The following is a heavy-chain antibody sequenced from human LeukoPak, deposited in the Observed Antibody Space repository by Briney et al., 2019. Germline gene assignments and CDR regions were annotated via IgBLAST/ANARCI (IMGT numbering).Heavy chain of an antibody. J-gene: IGHJ4*02. CDR2: IYHSGST. D-gene: IGHD5-18*01. V-gene: IGHV4-38-2*01. CDR3: ATVHGYSYGYFDY. Sequence: SETLSLTCAVSGYSINSGYYWGWIRQPPRKGLEWIGSIYHSGSTYYNPSLKSRVTISVDTSKNQFSLKLSSVTAADTAVYYCATVHGYSYGYFDYWGQGTLVTISS. CDR1: GYSINSGYY.